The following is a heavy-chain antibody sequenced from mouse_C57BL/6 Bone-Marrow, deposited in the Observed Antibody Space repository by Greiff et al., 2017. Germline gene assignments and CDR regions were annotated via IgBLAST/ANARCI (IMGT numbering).Heavy chain of an antibody. CDR3: ARCGGLRQGY. D-gene: IGHD2-4*01. V-gene: IGHV1-81*01. CDR1: GYTFTSYG. J-gene: IGHJ4*01. CDR2: IYPRSGNT. Sequence: VQGVESGAELARPGASVKLSCKASGYTFTSYGISWVKQRTGQGLEWIGEIYPRSGNTYYNEKFKGKATLTADKSSSTAYMELRSLTSEDSAVYFCARCGGLRQGYWGQGTSVTVSS.